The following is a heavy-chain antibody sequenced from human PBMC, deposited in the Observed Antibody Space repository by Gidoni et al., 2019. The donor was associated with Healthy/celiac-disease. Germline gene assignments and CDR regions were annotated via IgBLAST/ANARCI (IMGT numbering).Heavy chain of an antibody. J-gene: IGHJ2*01. Sequence: QVQLVESGGAVVQPARSLRLACAASGLTFLSDARHWVRQAPGKGLEWVAVIWYDGSNKYYADSVKGRFTISRDNSKNTLYLQMNSLRAEDTAVYYCARDSWRRRMATITGYFDLWGRGTLVTVSS. CDR3: ARDSWRRRMATITGYFDL. CDR2: IWYDGSNK. CDR1: GLTFLSDA. D-gene: IGHD5-12*01. V-gene: IGHV3-33*01.